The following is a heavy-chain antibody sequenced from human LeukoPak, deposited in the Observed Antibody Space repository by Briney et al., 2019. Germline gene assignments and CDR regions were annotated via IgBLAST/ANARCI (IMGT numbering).Heavy chain of an antibody. CDR1: GFTFSSYA. J-gene: IGHJ4*02. CDR3: ASIPTVTPGRGDY. Sequence: GGSLRLSCAASGFTFSSYAMHWVRQAPGKGLEWVAVISYDGSNKYYADSVKGRFTISRDNSKNTLYLQMNSLRAEDTAVYYCASIPTVTPGRGDYWGQGTLVTVSS. D-gene: IGHD4-17*01. V-gene: IGHV3-30-3*01. CDR2: ISYDGSNK.